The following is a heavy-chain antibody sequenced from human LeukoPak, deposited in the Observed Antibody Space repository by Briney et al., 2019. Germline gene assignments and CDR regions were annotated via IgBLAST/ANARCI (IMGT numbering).Heavy chain of an antibody. V-gene: IGHV3-7*05. CDR3: AREGPDGNSYGYDY. CDR2: IKQDGSEE. CDR1: GFTFSNYW. J-gene: IGHJ4*02. D-gene: IGHD5-18*01. Sequence: QSGGSLRLSCAASGFTFSNYWMSWVRQAPGKGLEWVANIKQDGSEEYYVDSVKGRFTISRDNAKNSLSLQMNSLRVEDTAVYYCAREGPDGNSYGYDYWGQGTLVTVSS.